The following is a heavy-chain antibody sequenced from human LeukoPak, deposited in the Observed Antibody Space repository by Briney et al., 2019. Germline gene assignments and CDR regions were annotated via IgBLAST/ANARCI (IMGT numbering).Heavy chain of an antibody. Sequence: SETLSLTCTVSGGSISSYYWSWIRQPAGKGLEWIGRIYTSGSTNYNPSLKSRVTMSVDTSKNQFSLKLSSVTAADTAVYYCARDEVLGIYSSSWSSDAFDIWGQGTMVTVSS. CDR3: ARDEVLGIYSSSWSSDAFDI. J-gene: IGHJ3*02. D-gene: IGHD6-13*01. CDR2: IYTSGST. CDR1: GGSISSYY. V-gene: IGHV4-4*07.